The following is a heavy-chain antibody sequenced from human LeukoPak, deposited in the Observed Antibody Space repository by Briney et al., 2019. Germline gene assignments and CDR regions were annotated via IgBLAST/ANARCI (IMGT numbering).Heavy chain of an antibody. V-gene: IGHV3-23*01. CDR1: GFTFSSYA. J-gene: IGHJ4*02. D-gene: IGHD1-7*01. CDR3: AKRRRTGTILLLVPPLFDY. Sequence: PGGSLRLSCAASGFTFSSYAMSWVRQAPGKGLEGVSAISGSGGSTYYADTVKGRFTISRDNSKNTLYLQMKSLRAEDTAVHYCAKRRRTGTILLLVPPLFDYWGQGTLVTASS. CDR2: ISGSGGST.